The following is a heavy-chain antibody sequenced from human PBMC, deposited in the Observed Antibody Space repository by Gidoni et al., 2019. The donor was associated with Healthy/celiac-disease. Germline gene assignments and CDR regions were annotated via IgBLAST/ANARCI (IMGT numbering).Heavy chain of an antibody. CDR2: ISWNSGSI. V-gene: IGHV3-9*01. CDR3: AKVGDTAMFTNYFDY. J-gene: IGHJ4*02. Sequence: EVQLVESGGGVVQPARSLRLSCAASGFTFDDYAMHWVRQAPGKGLEWVSGISWNSGSIGYADSVKGRFTISRDNAKNSLYLQMNSLRAEDTALYYCAKVGDTAMFTNYFDYWGQGTLVTVSS. D-gene: IGHD5-18*01. CDR1: GFTFDDYA.